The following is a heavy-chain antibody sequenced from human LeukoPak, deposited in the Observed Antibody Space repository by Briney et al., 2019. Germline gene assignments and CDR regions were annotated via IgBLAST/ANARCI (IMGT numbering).Heavy chain of an antibody. CDR1: GYTFTSYG. Sequence: ASVKVSCKASGYTFTSYGISWVRRAPGQGLEWMGWISAYNGNTNYAQKLQGRVTMTTDTSTSTAYMELRSLRSDDTAVYYCARGGVLRYFDWSSIFDYWGQGTLVTVSS. J-gene: IGHJ4*02. CDR2: ISAYNGNT. D-gene: IGHD3-9*01. CDR3: ARGGVLRYFDWSSIFDY. V-gene: IGHV1-18*04.